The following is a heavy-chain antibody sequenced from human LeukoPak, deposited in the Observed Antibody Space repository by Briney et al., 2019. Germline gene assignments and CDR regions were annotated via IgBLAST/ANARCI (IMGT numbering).Heavy chain of an antibody. V-gene: IGHV3-23*01. CDR2: ISGSGGST. J-gene: IGHJ4*02. CDR3: AKDRGTRLPLGFDFDY. CDR1: GFTFSSYA. Sequence: GGSLRLSCAASGFTFSSYAMSWVRQAPGKGLEWVSAISGSGGSTYYADSVKGRFTISRDNSKNTLYLQMNSLRAEDTAVYYCAKDRGTRLPLGFDFDYWGQETLVTVSS. D-gene: IGHD3-9*01.